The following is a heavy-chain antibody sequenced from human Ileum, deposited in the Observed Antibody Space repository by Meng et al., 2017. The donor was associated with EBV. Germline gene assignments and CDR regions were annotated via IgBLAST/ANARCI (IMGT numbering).Heavy chain of an antibody. CDR1: GGAVRLYRYH. J-gene: IGHJ4*02. CDR2: TYVMYI. V-gene: IGHV4-61*01. CDR3: AYYRFGRGGVGS. Sequence: VQLGAQGQELLTPRGPLSLTCLSCGGAVRLYRYHWSSIGQSHGRGLRLIGLTYVMYINYSPSFQIHFTISNDTAKSQLFLKLPAVTVADTAMYYCAYYRFGRGGVGSWGQGTLVTVSS. D-gene: IGHD3-10*01.